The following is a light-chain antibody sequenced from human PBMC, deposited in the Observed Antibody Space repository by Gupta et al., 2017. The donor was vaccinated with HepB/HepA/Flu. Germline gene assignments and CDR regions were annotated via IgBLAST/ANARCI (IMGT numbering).Light chain of an antibody. J-gene: IGLJ2*01. CDR2: DVS. V-gene: IGLV2-14*01. CDR3: SSYTSSSTVV. CDR1: SSDVGGYNY. Sequence: QSALTQPASVSGSPGQSITISCTGTSSDVGGYNYVSWYQQHPGKAPKLMMYDVSNRPSGVSNRVSGSKSGNTASLTISGLQAEDEADDYCSSYTSSSTVVFGGGTKLTVL.